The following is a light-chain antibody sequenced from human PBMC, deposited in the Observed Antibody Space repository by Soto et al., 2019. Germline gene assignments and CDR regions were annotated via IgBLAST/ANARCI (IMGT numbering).Light chain of an antibody. CDR1: QTINTY. V-gene: IGKV1-39*01. J-gene: IGKJ1*01. Sequence: DIQMTQSPSSLSASVGDRVTISCRASQTINTYVNWYLQKPGKAPKLLIYAASSLHSGVPSRFSGSGSGTYFTLTISSLQPEDFATYYCQNSFITPRTFGQGTKVEI. CDR2: AAS. CDR3: QNSFITPRT.